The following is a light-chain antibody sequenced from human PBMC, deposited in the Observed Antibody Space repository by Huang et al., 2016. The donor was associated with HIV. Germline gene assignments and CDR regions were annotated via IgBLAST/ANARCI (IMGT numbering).Light chain of an antibody. J-gene: IGKJ2*01. Sequence: DIVMTQSPESLAVSLGERATINCKSSQSVLYSFNDKNSITWYQRKSGQPPKLLIFWASNRESGVPDRFSACGSGTNFTLTISSLQAEDVAVYYCQQYYTTPWTFGQGTNLEIK. CDR2: WAS. CDR1: QSVLYSFNDKNS. CDR3: QQYYTTPWT. V-gene: IGKV4-1*01.